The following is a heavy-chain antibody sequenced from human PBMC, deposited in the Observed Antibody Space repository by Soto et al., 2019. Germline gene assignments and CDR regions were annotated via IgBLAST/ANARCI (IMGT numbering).Heavy chain of an antibody. CDR2: ISAYNGNT. J-gene: IGHJ6*02. CDR3: ARADCSSTSCYTGEENYYYGMDV. V-gene: IGHV1-18*01. D-gene: IGHD2-2*02. CDR1: GYTFTSYG. Sequence: VASVKVSCKASGYTFTSYGISWVRQAPGQGLEWMGWISAYNGNTNYAQKLQGRVTMTTDTSTSTAYMELRSLRSDDTAVYYCARADCSSTSCYTGEENYYYGMDVWGQGTTVTVSS.